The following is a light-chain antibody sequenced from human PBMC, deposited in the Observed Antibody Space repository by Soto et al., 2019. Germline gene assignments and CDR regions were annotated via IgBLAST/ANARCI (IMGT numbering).Light chain of an antibody. CDR3: MQLMEFHFT. CDR1: QSLLDSEDGDTY. J-gene: IGKJ3*01. Sequence: EIVMTQTPLSLPVTPGEPASISFRSSQSLLDSEDGDTYLDWYLQRPGQSPQLLIYTLSYRASGVPDRASFSRSLCCLRLTTSAVEAEGVGVYHWMQLMEFHFTLGPWAKGHIK. CDR2: TLS. V-gene: IGKV2-40*01.